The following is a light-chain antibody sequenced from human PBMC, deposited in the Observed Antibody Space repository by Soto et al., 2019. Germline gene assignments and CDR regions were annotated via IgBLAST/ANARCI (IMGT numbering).Light chain of an antibody. CDR2: AAS. CDR3: QQFNSYPIT. Sequence: DIQWTQSPSFLSASVGDRVTITFRASQGISSNLAWYQQKPGKAPKLLIYAASTLQSGVPSRFSGSGPGTEFTLTISSLQPEDFATYYCQQFNSYPITFGQGTQREI. V-gene: IGKV1-9*01. J-gene: IGKJ5*01. CDR1: QGISSN.